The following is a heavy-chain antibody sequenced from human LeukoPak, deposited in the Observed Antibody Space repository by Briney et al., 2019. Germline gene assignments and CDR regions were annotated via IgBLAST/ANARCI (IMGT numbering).Heavy chain of an antibody. D-gene: IGHD4-17*01. CDR3: ARALDGGLRFDY. CDR1: GYAFTSYD. J-gene: IGHJ4*02. V-gene: IGHV1-3*03. Sequence: ASVKVSCKASGYAFTSYDINWVRQATGQRLEWMGWINAGNGNTKYSQEFQGRVTITRDTSASTAYMGLSSLRSEDMAVYYCARALDGGLRFDYWGQGTLVTVSS. CDR2: INAGNGNT.